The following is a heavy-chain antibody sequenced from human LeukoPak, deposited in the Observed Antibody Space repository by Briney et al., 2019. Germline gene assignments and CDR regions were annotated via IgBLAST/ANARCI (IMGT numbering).Heavy chain of an antibody. CDR1: GFTFSSYG. V-gene: IGHV3-30*02. CDR2: IRYDGSDK. CDR3: AKDRDDYIWGSYRSFDY. Sequence: PGGSLRLSCAASGFTFSSYGMHWVRQAPGKGLEWVAFIRYDGSDKYYADSVKGRFTISRDNSKSMLYLQINSLTAEDTAVYYCAKDRDDYIWGSYRSFDYWGQGTLVTVSS. J-gene: IGHJ4*02. D-gene: IGHD3-16*02.